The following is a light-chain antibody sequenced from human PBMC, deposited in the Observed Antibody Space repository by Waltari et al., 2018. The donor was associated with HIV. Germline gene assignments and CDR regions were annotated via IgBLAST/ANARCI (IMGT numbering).Light chain of an antibody. Sequence: QSVLTQPPSASGTPGQRVTITCSGSSSNIGSNYVYWYQQLPGTAPNLLVYRNNQRPSGVPDLCAASKSGSASSLAISGLRSEDEADYYCAAWDDSLSGFYVFGTGTKVTVL. J-gene: IGLJ1*01. V-gene: IGLV1-47*01. CDR2: RNN. CDR3: AAWDDSLSGFYV. CDR1: SSNIGSNY.